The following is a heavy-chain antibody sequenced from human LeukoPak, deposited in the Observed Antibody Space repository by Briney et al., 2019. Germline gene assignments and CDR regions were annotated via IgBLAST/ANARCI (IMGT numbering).Heavy chain of an antibody. J-gene: IGHJ6*03. Sequence: GGSLRLSCAASGFIVSSAHMIWGRQAPGKGLEWVANIKHDGSEKYYVDSVKGRFTISRDNAKNSVYLQMNSLRIEDTAVYYCTSGGHMDVWGEGTTVTVSS. V-gene: IGHV3-7*01. CDR2: IKHDGSEK. CDR1: GFIVSSAH. D-gene: IGHD3-10*01. CDR3: TSGGHMDV.